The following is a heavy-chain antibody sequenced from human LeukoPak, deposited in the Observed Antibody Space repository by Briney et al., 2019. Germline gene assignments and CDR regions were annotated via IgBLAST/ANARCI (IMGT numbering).Heavy chain of an antibody. CDR3: ARDRAVAGTYFDY. Sequence: GGSLRLSCAASGFTFSGYAMSWVRQAPGKGLEWVSAIRSSGGSTYYADSVKGRFTISRDNSKNTLYLQMNSLRAEDTAVYYCARDRAVAGTYFDYWGQGTLVTVSS. V-gene: IGHV3-23*01. D-gene: IGHD6-19*01. CDR2: IRSSGGST. CDR1: GFTFSGYA. J-gene: IGHJ4*02.